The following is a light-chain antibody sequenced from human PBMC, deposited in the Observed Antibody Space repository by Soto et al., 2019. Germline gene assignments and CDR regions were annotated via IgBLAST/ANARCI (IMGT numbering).Light chain of an antibody. J-gene: IGLJ3*02. CDR2: NVS. V-gene: IGLV2-14*03. CDR1: SSDVGGYNY. CDR3: SSYTSSSTLV. Sequence: QSVLTQPASVSGSPGQSITISCTGTSSDVGGYNYVSWYQHHPGKAPKLMIYNVSNRPSGVSNRFSGSKSGNTASLTISGLQAEDEADCYCSSYTSSSTLVFGGGTKLTVL.